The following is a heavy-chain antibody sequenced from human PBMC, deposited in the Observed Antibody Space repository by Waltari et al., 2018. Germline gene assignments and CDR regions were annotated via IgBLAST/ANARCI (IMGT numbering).Heavy chain of an antibody. Sequence: EVQLLESGGGLVQPGGSLRLSCAASGFPFRSYAMNWVRQAPGKGLEWVSTISGSGGSTHYADSVKGRFTISRDNSKSTLYLQMNSLRTEDTAVYYCAKDLGSCSGGTCYWDYWGQGTLVTVSS. D-gene: IGHD2-15*01. CDR3: AKDLGSCSGGTCYWDY. CDR2: ISGSGGST. CDR1: GFPFRSYA. J-gene: IGHJ4*02. V-gene: IGHV3-23*01.